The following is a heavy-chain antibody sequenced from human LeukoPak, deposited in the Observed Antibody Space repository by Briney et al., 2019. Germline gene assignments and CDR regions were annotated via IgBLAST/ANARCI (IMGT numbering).Heavy chain of an antibody. V-gene: IGHV5-51*01. Sequence: GESLKISCKASGYSFAIYWIGWVRQMPGKGLEWMGIIYPGDSDTRYSPSFQGQVTISADKSIGIAYLQWSSLKASDTAMYYCARREMATQTPFEYWGQGTLVTVSS. D-gene: IGHD5-24*01. CDR3: ARREMATQTPFEY. CDR2: IYPGDSDT. CDR1: GYSFAIYW. J-gene: IGHJ4*02.